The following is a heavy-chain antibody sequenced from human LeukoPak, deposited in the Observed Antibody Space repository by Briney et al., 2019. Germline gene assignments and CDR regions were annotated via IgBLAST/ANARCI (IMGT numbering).Heavy chain of an antibody. V-gene: IGHV3-23*01. CDR3: AKGGLAGSHYYYYYYMDV. CDR1: GFTFSSYA. CDR2: ISGSGGST. Sequence: HPGRSLRLSCAASGFTFSSYAMSWVRQAPGKGLEWVSTISGSGGSTYYADSVKGRFTISRDNSKNTLYLQMNSLRAEDTAVYYCAKGGLAGSHYYYYYYMDVWGKGTTVTVSS. D-gene: IGHD3-10*01. J-gene: IGHJ6*03.